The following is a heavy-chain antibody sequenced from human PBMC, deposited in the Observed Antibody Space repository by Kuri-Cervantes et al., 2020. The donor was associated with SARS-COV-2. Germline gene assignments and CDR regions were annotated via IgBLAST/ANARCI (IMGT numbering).Heavy chain of an antibody. CDR1: GFTFTSPA. V-gene: IGHV1-58*02. J-gene: IGHJ6*03. Sequence: SVKVSCKASGFTFTSPAMQWVRQARGQRLEWIGWIVVGSGNTNYAQKVQERVTITRGMSTSTAYMELSSLRSEDTAVYYCAAGLPAAMDYYFYYMDVWGKGTTVTVSS. D-gene: IGHD2-2*01. CDR3: AAGLPAAMDYYFYYMDV. CDR2: IVVGSGNT.